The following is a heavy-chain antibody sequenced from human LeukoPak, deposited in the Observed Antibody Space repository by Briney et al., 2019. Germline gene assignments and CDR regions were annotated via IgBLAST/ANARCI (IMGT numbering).Heavy chain of an antibody. CDR3: ARKGEVTAPTKNAFDI. CDR2: ISWDGGST. V-gene: IGHV3-43*01. J-gene: IGHJ3*02. CDR1: GFTFDDYT. D-gene: IGHD2-21*02. Sequence: GGSLRLSCAASGFTFDDYTMHWVRQAPGKGLEWVSLISWDGGSTYYADSVKGRFTISRDNSKNSLYLQMNSLRAEDTAVYFCARKGEVTAPTKNAFDIWGQGTMVTVSS.